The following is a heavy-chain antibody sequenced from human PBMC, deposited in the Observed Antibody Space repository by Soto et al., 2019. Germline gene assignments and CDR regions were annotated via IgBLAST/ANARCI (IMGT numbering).Heavy chain of an antibody. D-gene: IGHD2-15*01. CDR2: IYYSGLT. V-gene: IGHV4-61*01. Sequence: SETLSLTCTVSGGSVSSGRYYWSWIRQPPGKGLEWIGYIYYSGLTNYSPSLKSRVAISIDTSKNQFSLILSSVTAADTALYYCVRTPTSPRRFDSWGQGTLVTVSS. CDR1: GGSVSSGRYY. CDR3: VRTPTSPRRFDS. J-gene: IGHJ5*01.